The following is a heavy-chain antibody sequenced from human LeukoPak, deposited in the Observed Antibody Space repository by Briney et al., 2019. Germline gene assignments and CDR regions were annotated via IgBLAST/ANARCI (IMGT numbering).Heavy chain of an antibody. J-gene: IGHJ4*02. CDR1: GFTFSSYS. CDR2: ISSSSSYI. V-gene: IGHV3-21*01. D-gene: IGHD1-26*01. CDR3: ARDRYSGSYYSDY. Sequence: GGSPRLSCAASGFTFSSYSMNWVRQAPGKGLEWVSSISSSSSYIYYADSVKGRFTISRDNAKNSLYLQMNSLRAEDTAVYYCARDRYSGSYYSDYWGQGTLVTVSS.